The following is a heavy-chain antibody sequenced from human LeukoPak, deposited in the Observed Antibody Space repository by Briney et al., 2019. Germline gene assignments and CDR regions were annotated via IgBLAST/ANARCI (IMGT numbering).Heavy chain of an antibody. D-gene: IGHD1-7*01. CDR1: GFTFNYAW. CDR3: TTDEDWNYARKDV. V-gene: IGHV3-15*04. CDR2: TVSEIDGGTT. Sequence: PGGSLRLSCAASGFTFNYAWMSWVRQVPGKGLEWVGQTVSEIDGGTTDYAAPVKGRFTIPRDDSKSTLYLQMNSLKIEDTAVYYCTTDEDWNYARKDVWGQGATVIVSS. J-gene: IGHJ6*02.